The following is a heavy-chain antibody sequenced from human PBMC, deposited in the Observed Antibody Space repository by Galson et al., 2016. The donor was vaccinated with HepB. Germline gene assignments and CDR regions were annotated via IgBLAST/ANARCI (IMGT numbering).Heavy chain of an antibody. Sequence: CAISGDSVSNNITAWNLLRQSPSRGLEWLGRTYYRSEWYYSYSDSVKSRITINPDTSKNQFSLHLNSVTPEDTAVYYCARGWALSWGQGTLVTVSS. CDR2: TYYRSEWYY. D-gene: IGHD1-26*01. V-gene: IGHV6-1*01. J-gene: IGHJ5*02. CDR3: ARGWALS. CDR1: GDSVSNNITA.